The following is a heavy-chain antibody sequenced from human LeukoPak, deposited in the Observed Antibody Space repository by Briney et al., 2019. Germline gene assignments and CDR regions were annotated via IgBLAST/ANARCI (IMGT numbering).Heavy chain of an antibody. V-gene: IGHV4-59*11. CDR3: ARGQAGYGDYVEGFDY. D-gene: IGHD4-17*01. Sequence: SETLSLTCTVSGGSISSHYWSWIRQPPGKGLEWIGYIYYSGSTNYNPSLKSRVTISVDTSKNQFSLKLSSVSAADTAVYYCARGQAGYGDYVEGFDYWGQGTLVTVSS. CDR1: GGSISSHY. CDR2: IYYSGST. J-gene: IGHJ4*02.